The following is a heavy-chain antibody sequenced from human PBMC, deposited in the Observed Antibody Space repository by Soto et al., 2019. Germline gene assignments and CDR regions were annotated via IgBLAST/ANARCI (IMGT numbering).Heavy chain of an antibody. Sequence: SETLSITCTVSGGPIRIYYWSWIRQPPGKGLEWIGYIYYSGSTNYNPSLKSRVTISVDTSKNQFSLKLSSVTAADTAVYYCARGRLSSGSNYWGQGTLVTVSS. CDR3: ARGRLSSGSNY. CDR2: IYYSGST. CDR1: GGPIRIYY. V-gene: IGHV4-59*01. J-gene: IGHJ4*02. D-gene: IGHD3-22*01.